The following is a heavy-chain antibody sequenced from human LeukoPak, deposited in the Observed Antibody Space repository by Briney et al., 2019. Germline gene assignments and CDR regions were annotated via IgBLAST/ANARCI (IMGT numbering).Heavy chain of an antibody. CDR2: IYYSGST. J-gene: IGHJ4*02. CDR1: GGSISSGGYY. CDR3: ARVAGTSTDYYFDY. Sequence: PSETLSLTCTVSGGSISSGGYYWSWIRQHPGTGLEWIGYIYYSGSTYYNPSLKSRVTISVDTSKNQFSLKLSSVTAADTAVYYCARVAGTSTDYYFDYWGQGTLVTVSS. D-gene: IGHD2-2*01. V-gene: IGHV4-31*03.